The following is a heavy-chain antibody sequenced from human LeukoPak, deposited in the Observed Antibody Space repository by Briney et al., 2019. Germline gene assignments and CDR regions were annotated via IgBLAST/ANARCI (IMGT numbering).Heavy chain of an antibody. V-gene: IGHV4-34*01. CDR1: GGSFSGYY. D-gene: IGHD2-2*01. CDR2: INHSGST. Sequence: SETLSLTCAVYGGSFSGYYWSWIRQPPGKGLEWIGEINHSGSTNYNPSLKSRVTISVDTSKNQFSLKLSSVTAADTAVYYCARGHAIICSSTSCYRGPYYYYYMDVWGKGTTVTVSS. J-gene: IGHJ6*03. CDR3: ARGHAIICSSTSCYRGPYYYYYMDV.